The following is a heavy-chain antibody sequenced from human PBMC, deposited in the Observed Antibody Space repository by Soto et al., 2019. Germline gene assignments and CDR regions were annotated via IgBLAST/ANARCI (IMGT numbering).Heavy chain of an antibody. J-gene: IGHJ6*02. Sequence: QVQLQQWGAGLLKPSETLSLTCAVYGGSFSGYYWSWIRQPPGKGLEWIGEINHSGSTNYNPSLKXXRTLSVDTSKXXFXLXXSSVTAADTAVYYWASLSITMVRGGSYYYYYGMDVWGQGPTVTVSS. CDR1: GGSFSGYY. CDR2: INHSGST. D-gene: IGHD3-10*01. V-gene: IGHV4-34*01. CDR3: ASLSITMVRGGSYYYYYGMDV.